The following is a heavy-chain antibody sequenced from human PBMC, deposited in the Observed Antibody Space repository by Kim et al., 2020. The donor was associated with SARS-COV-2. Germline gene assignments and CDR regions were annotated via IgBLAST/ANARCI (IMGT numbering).Heavy chain of an antibody. D-gene: IGHD6-19*01. J-gene: IGHJ4*02. CDR2: IYHSGST. Sequence: SETLSLTCAVSGGSISSSNWWSWVRQPPGKGLEWIGEIYHSGSTNYNPSLKSRVTISVDKSKNQFSLKLSSVTAADTAVYYCATSRGVAATFDYWGQGTLVTVSS. CDR3: ATSRGVAATFDY. V-gene: IGHV4-4*02. CDR1: GGSISSSNW.